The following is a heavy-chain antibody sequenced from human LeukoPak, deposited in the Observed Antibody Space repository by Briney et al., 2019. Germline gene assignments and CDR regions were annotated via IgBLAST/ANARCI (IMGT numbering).Heavy chain of an antibody. CDR1: GGSISSSSHH. CDR3: SREHESASDY. J-gene: IGHJ4*02. Sequence: SETLSLTCTVSGGSISSSSHHWAWIRQPPGKGLEWIASIYYTGTSYYNPSLKSRLTISVDSSRDQFSLRLSSVTAADTGVYYCSREHESASDYWGQGTLVTVSS. CDR2: IYYTGTS. V-gene: IGHV4-39*02.